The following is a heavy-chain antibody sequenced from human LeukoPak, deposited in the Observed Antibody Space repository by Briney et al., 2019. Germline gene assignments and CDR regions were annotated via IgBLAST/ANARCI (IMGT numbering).Heavy chain of an antibody. CDR2: ISGDGGST. V-gene: IGHV3-23*01. J-gene: IGHJ3*02. D-gene: IGHD4-11*01. CDR3: ARDAPYSDYLIGGAFNI. Sequence: GGSLRLSCAASGFIFSHNAISWVRQAPGKGLEWVSVISGDGGSTNYADSVKGRFTISRDNAKNTLYLQMNSLRAEDTAVYYCARDAPYSDYLIGGAFNIWGQGTMVTVSS. CDR1: GFIFSHNA.